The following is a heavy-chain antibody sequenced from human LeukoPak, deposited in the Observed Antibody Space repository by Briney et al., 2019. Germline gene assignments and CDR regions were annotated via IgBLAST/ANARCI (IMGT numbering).Heavy chain of an antibody. CDR1: GGSISSYY. V-gene: IGHV4-59*12. CDR3: ARVDSTGYYPFFDY. D-gene: IGHD3-22*01. J-gene: IGHJ4*02. CDR2: IYNSGSP. Sequence: SETLSLTCIVTGGSISSYYWSWIRQPPGKGLEWIGDIYNSGSPNYNPSLKSRVTISVDTSKNQFSLKLSSVTAADTAVYYCARVDSTGYYPFFDYWGQGTLVTVSS.